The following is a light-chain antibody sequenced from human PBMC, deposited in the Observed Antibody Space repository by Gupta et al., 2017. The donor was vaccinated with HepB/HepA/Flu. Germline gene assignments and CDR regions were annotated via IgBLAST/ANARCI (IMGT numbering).Light chain of an antibody. CDR3: QESYSVPRT. CDR2: IAS. CDR1: QDIKIY. V-gene: IGKV1-39*01. Sequence: DIQMTQSPSSLSASVGDRVTITCRASQDIKIYLNWYQQGPGKAPKLLIYIASSLQTGIPSRFSGSGSGTDFTLTISALEPEDFATYYCQESYSVPRTFGPGTKVEIK. J-gene: IGKJ1*01.